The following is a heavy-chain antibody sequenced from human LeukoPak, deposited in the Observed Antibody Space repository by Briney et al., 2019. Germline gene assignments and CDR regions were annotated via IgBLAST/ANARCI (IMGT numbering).Heavy chain of an antibody. D-gene: IGHD6-6*01. CDR1: GFIFSDHY. J-gene: IGHJ6*03. Sequence: GGSLRLSCAASGFIFSDHYMDWVRQAPGKGLEWVGRSRNKAKGFTTEYVASVKGRFTVSRDDSQNSLYLQMNNLKTEDTAIYYCARGRTSSDYYHYMDVWGKGTSVTVSS. CDR2: SRNKAKGFTT. V-gene: IGHV3-72*01. CDR3: ARGRTSSDYYHYMDV.